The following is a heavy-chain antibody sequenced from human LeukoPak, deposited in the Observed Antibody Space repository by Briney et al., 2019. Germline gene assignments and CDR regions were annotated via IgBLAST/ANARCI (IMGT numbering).Heavy chain of an antibody. CDR2: INQDGSEK. Sequence: GGSLRLSCAASGFTFSSYWMSWVRQAPGKGLEWVANINQDGSEKYYVDSVKGRFTISRDNPKNSLYLQMNSLRAEDTAVYYCARVRRESVFRPTHFDYWGQGTLVTVSS. D-gene: IGHD3-3*01. V-gene: IGHV3-7*01. CDR3: ARVRRESVFRPTHFDY. CDR1: GFTFSSYW. J-gene: IGHJ4*02.